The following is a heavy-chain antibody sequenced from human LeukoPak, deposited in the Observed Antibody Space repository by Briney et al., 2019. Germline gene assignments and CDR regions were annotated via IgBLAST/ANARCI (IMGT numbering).Heavy chain of an antibody. V-gene: IGHV3-66*01. CDR3: ANSNVEMVTPFEY. J-gene: IGHJ4*02. D-gene: IGHD5-24*01. CDR2: IYSGGST. CDR1: GFTVSSNY. Sequence: GGSLRLSCAASGFTVSSNYMSWVRQAPGKGLEWVSVIYSGGSTYYADSVKGRFTISRDNSKNTLYLQMNSLRAEDTAVYYCANSNVEMVTPFEYWGQGTLVTVSS.